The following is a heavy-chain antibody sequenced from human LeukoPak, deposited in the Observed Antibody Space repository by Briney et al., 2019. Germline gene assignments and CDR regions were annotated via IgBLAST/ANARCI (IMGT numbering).Heavy chain of an antibody. Sequence: SETLSLTCAVYGGSFSGYYWSWIRQPPGKGLEWIGYLSSTGSTNYNPSLKSRVAISVDTSKNQFSLKLSSVTAADTAVYYCARLRRTGNTGYYHDSWGQGTLVTVSS. CDR2: LSSTGST. CDR1: GGSFSGYY. CDR3: ARLRRTGNTGYYHDS. J-gene: IGHJ4*02. V-gene: IGHV4-34*01. D-gene: IGHD3-9*01.